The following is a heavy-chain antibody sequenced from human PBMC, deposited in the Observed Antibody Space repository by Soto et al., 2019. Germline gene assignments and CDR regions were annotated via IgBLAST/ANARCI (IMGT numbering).Heavy chain of an antibody. CDR2: IYYSGST. V-gene: IGHV4-59*01. J-gene: IGHJ5*02. Sequence: KPSETLSLTCTVSGGSISSYYWSWIRQPPGKGLEWIGYIYYSGSTNYNPSLKSRVTISVDTSKNQFSLKLSSVTAADTAVYYCAEMVLGAWFDPWGQGTLVTVSS. CDR3: AEMVLGAWFDP. D-gene: IGHD3-3*02. CDR1: GGSISSYY.